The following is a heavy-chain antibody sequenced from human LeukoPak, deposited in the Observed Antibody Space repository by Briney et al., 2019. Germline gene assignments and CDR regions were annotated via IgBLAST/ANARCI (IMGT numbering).Heavy chain of an antibody. V-gene: IGHV1-69*01. CDR1: GLTWWNDS. CDR2: LEAFVGPA. J-gene: IGHJ5*02. Sequence: SGYLAGNDSGLTWWNDSVTTGPEAPGRKREWLGELEAFVGPANYAQKFQGRVTITADESTRAAYMELSSLRSDDTAVYYCARVQSDCPIASCHDKGFFDDWGQGTLVTVSS. D-gene: IGHD2-2*01. CDR3: ARVQSDCPIASCHDKGFFDD.